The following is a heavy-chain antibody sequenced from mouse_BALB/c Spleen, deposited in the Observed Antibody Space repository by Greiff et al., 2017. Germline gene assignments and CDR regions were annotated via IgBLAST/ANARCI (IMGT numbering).Heavy chain of an antibody. D-gene: IGHD1-1*01. Sequence: EVKLVESGPGLVKPSQSLSLTCSVTGYSITSGYYWNWIRQFPGNKLEWMGYISYDGSNNYNPSLKNRISITRDTSKNQFFLKLNSVTTEDTATYYCAILGTTVVAPLGYWGQGTTLTVSS. J-gene: IGHJ2*01. V-gene: IGHV3-6*02. CDR1: GYSITSGYY. CDR3: AILGTTVVAPLGY. CDR2: ISYDGSN.